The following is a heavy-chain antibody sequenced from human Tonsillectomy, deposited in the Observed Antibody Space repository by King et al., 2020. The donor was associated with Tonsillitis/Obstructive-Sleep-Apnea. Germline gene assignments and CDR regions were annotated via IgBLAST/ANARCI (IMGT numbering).Heavy chain of an antibody. CDR1: GFTFSNAW. D-gene: IGHD3-16*01. Sequence: EVQLVESGGGLIKPGGSLRLSCAASGFTFSNAWMSWVRQAPGKGLEWVGRVKSKTDGGTTDYAAPVKGRFTISREDSKDMLYLQMSSLKTEDTAVYYCTTDFVEGGVVVDYWGQGTLVTVSS. CDR2: VKSKTDGGTT. CDR3: TTDFVEGGVVVDY. J-gene: IGHJ4*02. V-gene: IGHV3-15*01.